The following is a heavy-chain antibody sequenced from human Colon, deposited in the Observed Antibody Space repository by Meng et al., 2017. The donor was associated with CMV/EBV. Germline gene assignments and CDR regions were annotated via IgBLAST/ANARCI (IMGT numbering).Heavy chain of an antibody. J-gene: IGHJ5*02. CDR3: ARELGYCSSTSCYTNWFDP. Sequence: GGFLRPSCAASGSTFSSYNMNWVRQAPGKGLEWVSSITSGSSDIYYADSVKGRFTISRDNAKNSLYLQMNSLRAEDTAVYYCARELGYCSSTSCYTNWFDPWGQGTLVTVSS. V-gene: IGHV3-21*01. D-gene: IGHD2-2*02. CDR2: ITSGSSDI. CDR1: GSTFSSYN.